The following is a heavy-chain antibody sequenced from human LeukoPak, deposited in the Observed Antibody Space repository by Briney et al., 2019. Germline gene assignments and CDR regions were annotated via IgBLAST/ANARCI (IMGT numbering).Heavy chain of an antibody. J-gene: IGHJ4*02. D-gene: IGHD2-8*01. CDR2: INHSGST. V-gene: IGHV4-34*01. Sequence: SETLSLTCAVYGVSFSGYYWSWIRQPPGKGLEWIGEINHSGSTNYNPSLKSRVTISVDTSKNQFSLKLNSVTAADTAVYYCARGIVLMVYATFDYWGQGTLVTVSS. CDR3: ARGIVLMVYATFDY. CDR1: GVSFSGYY.